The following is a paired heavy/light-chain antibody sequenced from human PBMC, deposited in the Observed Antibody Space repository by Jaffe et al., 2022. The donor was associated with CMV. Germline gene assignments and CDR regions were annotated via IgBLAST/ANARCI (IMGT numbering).Light chain of an antibody. CDR2: KAS. J-gene: IGKJ3*01. Sequence: DIQMTQSPSTLSASVGDRVTITCRASQSISSWLAWYQQKPGKAPKLLIYKASSLESGVPSRFSGSGSGTEFTLTISSLQPDDFATYYCQQYNSYSETFGPGTKVDIK. V-gene: IGKV1-5*03. CDR3: QQYNSYSET. CDR1: QSISSW.
Heavy chain of an antibody. Sequence: QVQLVQSGAEVKKPGSSVKVSCKASGGTFSSYAISWVRQAPGQGLEWMGRIIPILGIANYAQKFQGRVTITADKSTSTAYMELSSLRSEDTAVYYCAPEVQRPGDRYYYYYYMDVWGKGTTVTVSS. CDR3: APEVQRPGDRYYYYYYMDV. J-gene: IGHJ6*03. D-gene: IGHD1-1*01. CDR1: GGTFSSYA. CDR2: IIPILGIA. V-gene: IGHV1-69*09.